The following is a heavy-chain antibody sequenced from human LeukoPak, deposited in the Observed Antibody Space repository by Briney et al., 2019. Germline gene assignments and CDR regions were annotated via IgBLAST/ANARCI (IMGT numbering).Heavy chain of an antibody. D-gene: IGHD5-24*01. J-gene: IGHJ4*02. CDR3: AREGGMATYFDY. CDR2: IRYDGSNK. Sequence: PGGSLRLSCAASGFTFSSYGMHWVRQAPGKGLEWVAFIRYDGSNKYYADSVEGRFTISRDNSKNTLYLQMNSLRAEDTAVYYCAREGGMATYFDYWGQGTLVTVSS. V-gene: IGHV3-30*02. CDR1: GFTFSSYG.